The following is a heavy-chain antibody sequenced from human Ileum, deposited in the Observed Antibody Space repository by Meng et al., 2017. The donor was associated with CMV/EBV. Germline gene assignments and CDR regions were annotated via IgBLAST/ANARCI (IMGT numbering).Heavy chain of an antibody. D-gene: IGHD3-3*01. Sequence: GGSLRLSCAASGFTFSSYWMSWVRQAPGKGLEWVANIKQDGSEKYYVDSVKGRFTISRDNAKNSLYLQMNSLRAEDTAVYYCAREGRTYYDFWSGYYDSDYYYYGMDVWGQGTTVTVSS. J-gene: IGHJ6*02. V-gene: IGHV3-7*01. CDR3: AREGRTYYDFWSGYYDSDYYYYGMDV. CDR2: IKQDGSEK. CDR1: GFTFSSYW.